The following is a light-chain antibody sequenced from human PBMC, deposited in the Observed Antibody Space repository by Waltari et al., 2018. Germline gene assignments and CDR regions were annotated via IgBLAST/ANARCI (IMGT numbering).Light chain of an antibody. J-gene: IGLJ2*01. Sequence: QSTLTQPASVSGSPGQSITISCTGTSSDVGNYKRVSWYQQHPGKAPKRMIYAVSKRPSGVSDRFSGSKSGDMASLKISGLQPEDEAEYFCSSYAGSSKGVFGGGTKVTVL. CDR2: AVS. V-gene: IGLV2-23*02. CDR1: SSDVGNYKR. CDR3: SSYAGSSKGV.